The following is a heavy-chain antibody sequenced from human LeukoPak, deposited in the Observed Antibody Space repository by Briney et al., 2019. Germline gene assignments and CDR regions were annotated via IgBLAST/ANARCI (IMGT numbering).Heavy chain of an antibody. Sequence: GGSLRLSCAGSGFIFSDYVMSWVRQAPGKGLEWVSASGTGGRTYYADSVKGRFTISRDNSKNTLYLQMNSLRAEDTAVYYCARDGRISPGIAVTWGQGTLVTVSS. D-gene: IGHD6-19*01. CDR1: GFIFSDYV. CDR2: SGTGGRT. V-gene: IGHV3-23*01. CDR3: ARDGRISPGIAVT. J-gene: IGHJ5*02.